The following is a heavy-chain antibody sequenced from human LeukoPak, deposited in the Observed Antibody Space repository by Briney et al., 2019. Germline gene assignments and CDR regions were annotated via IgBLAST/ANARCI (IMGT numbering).Heavy chain of an antibody. D-gene: IGHD2-2*01. CDR3: ARLGLGGDIVVVPAATNHDY. Sequence: PSETLSLTCTVSGGSISSSSYYWGWIRQPPGKGLEWIGSIYYSGSTYYNPSLRSRVTVSVGTSKNQFSLKLSSVTAADTAVYYCARLGLGGDIVVVPAATNHDYWGQGTLVTVSS. CDR2: IYYSGST. J-gene: IGHJ4*02. CDR1: GGSISSSSYY. V-gene: IGHV4-39*01.